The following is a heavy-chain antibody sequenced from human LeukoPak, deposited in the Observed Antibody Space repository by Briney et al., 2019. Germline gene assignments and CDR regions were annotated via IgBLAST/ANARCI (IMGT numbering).Heavy chain of an antibody. V-gene: IGHV3-30-3*01. Sequence: GGSLRLSCAASGFTFSSYAMHWVRQAPGKGLEWVAVISYDGSNKYYADSVKGRFTISRDNSKNTLYLQMNSLRAEDTAVYYCARAEDFALDYWGQGTLVTVSS. CDR1: GFTFSSYA. D-gene: IGHD3-3*01. J-gene: IGHJ4*02. CDR3: ARAEDFALDY. CDR2: ISYDGSNK.